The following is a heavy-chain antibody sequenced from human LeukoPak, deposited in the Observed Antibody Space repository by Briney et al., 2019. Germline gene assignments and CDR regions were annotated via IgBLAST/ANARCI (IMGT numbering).Heavy chain of an antibody. CDR3: ARAFWSGSIFDY. J-gene: IGHJ4*02. CDR1: GGTFSSYA. Sequence: GASVKVSXKASGGTFSSYAISWVRQAPGQGLEWMGGIIPIFGTANYAQKFQGRVTITADESTSTAYMELSSLRFEDTAVYYCARAFWSGSIFDYWGQGTLVTVSS. D-gene: IGHD3-3*01. CDR2: IIPIFGTA. V-gene: IGHV1-69*13.